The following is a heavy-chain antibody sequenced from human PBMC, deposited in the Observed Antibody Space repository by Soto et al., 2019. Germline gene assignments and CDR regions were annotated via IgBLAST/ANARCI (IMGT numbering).Heavy chain of an antibody. CDR2: INPSGGST. V-gene: IGHV1-46*02. Sequence: QVHLVQSGAEVKKPGASVRVSCKASGYDFNNDYIHWVRQAPGQGLEWLGVINPSGGSTRYAQNFQDRVIMTRHTSTSTAHMELRSLRSEDTAVYYCARDDESSGWFEYYYGMDVRGQGTTVIVSS. D-gene: IGHD6-19*01. CDR1: GYDFNNDY. CDR3: ARDDESSGWFEYYYGMDV. J-gene: IGHJ6*02.